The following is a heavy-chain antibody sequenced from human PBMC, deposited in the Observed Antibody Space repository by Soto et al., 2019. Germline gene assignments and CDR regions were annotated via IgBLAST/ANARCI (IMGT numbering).Heavy chain of an antibody. V-gene: IGHV4-59*01. CDR2: IYNSGST. J-gene: IGHJ4*02. D-gene: IGHD2-2*02. CDR3: ARARGYCSSTSCYTRFLPFDY. CDR1: GGSISGYY. Sequence: SETLSLTCTVSGGSISGYYWSWIRQPPGKGLEWIGYIYNSGSTNYNPSLKSRVTISVDTSKNQFSLKLSSVTAADTAVYYCARARGYCSSTSCYTRFLPFDYWGQGTLVTVSS.